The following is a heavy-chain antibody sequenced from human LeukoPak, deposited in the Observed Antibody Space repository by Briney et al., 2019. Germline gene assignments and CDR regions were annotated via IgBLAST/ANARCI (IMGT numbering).Heavy chain of an antibody. D-gene: IGHD3-10*01. CDR3: ARDRGPSDWFDP. J-gene: IGHJ5*02. CDR2: ISSSGSTI. CDR1: GFTFSDYY. Sequence: GGSLRLPCAASGFTFSDYYMSWIRQAPGKGLEWVSYISSSGSTIYYADSVKGRFAISRDNAKNSLYLQMNSLRAEDTAVYYRARDRGPSDWFDPWGQGTLVTVSS. V-gene: IGHV3-11*01.